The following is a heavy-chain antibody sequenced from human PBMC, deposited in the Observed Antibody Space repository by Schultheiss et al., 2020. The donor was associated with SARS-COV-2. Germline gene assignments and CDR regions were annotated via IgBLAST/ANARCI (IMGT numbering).Heavy chain of an antibody. J-gene: IGHJ6*02. CDR1: GGSVSSGSYY. CDR2: IYYSGTT. D-gene: IGHD6-13*01. Sequence: SETLSLTCTVSGGSVSSGSYYWSWVRQPPGTGLEWIGYIYYSGTTNYNPSLKSRVTISVDKSKNQFSLKLSSVTAADTAVYYCASVHAAGTDSVYGMDVWGQGTTVTVSS. CDR3: ASVHAAGTDSVYGMDV. V-gene: IGHV4-61*01.